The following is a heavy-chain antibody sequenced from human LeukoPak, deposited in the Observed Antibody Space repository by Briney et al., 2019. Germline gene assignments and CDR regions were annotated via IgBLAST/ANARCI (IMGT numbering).Heavy chain of an antibody. J-gene: IGHJ3*02. CDR2: IYTSGST. CDR1: GGSISSGSYY. CDR3: ARVPPLIVVVPAAHNDAFDI. D-gene: IGHD2-2*01. Sequence: SETLSLTCTVSGGSISSGSYYWSWIQQPAGKGLEWIGRIYTSGSTNYNPSLKSRVTISVDTSKNQFSLKLSSVTAADTAVYYCARVPPLIVVVPAAHNDAFDIWGQGTMVTVSS. V-gene: IGHV4-61*02.